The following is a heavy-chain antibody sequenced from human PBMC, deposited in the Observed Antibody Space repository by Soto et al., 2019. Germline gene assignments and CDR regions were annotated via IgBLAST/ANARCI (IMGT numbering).Heavy chain of an antibody. V-gene: IGHV3-23*01. J-gene: IGHJ6*02. Sequence: LTLSCAASGFTFSSFAMTWIRQAPGQGLEWVSTISGSGDITHYADSVKGRFTVSRDNSKNTLSLQMNSLRVEDTAVYYCAKDYYSDPGYYYAMDVWGQGTTVTVSS. D-gene: IGHD4-17*01. CDR2: ISGSGDIT. CDR1: GFTFSSFA. CDR3: AKDYYSDPGYYYAMDV.